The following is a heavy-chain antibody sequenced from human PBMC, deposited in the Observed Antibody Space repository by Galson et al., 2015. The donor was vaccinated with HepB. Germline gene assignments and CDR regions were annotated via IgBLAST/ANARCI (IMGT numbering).Heavy chain of an antibody. CDR1: GLIVSNNY. V-gene: IGHV3-66*02. J-gene: IGHJ2*01. D-gene: IGHD6-19*01. CDR3: ASSSDPTRNWHFDL. Sequence: SLRLSCAASGLIVSNNYMTWVRQAPGKGLEWVSLIYGGGDKTYADSVRGRFTISRDISKSTLYVQMTSLTTEDTAVYYYASSSDPTRNWHFDLWGRGTLVIVSS. CDR2: IYGGGDK.